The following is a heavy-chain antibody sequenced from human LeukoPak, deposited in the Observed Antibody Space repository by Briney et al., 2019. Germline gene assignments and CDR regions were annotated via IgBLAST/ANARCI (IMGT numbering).Heavy chain of an antibody. CDR1: GVPISNYY. Sequence: SETLSLTCSVSGVPISNYYWSWIRQPPGKGLEWIGYIHYSGITKYNPSVQSRVAISLDTSKNQFSLKLTSVTAADTAVYYCASSGNYYFTLDYWGQGTLVTVS. J-gene: IGHJ4*02. CDR3: ASSGNYYFTLDY. CDR2: IHYSGIT. D-gene: IGHD3-10*01. V-gene: IGHV4-59*08.